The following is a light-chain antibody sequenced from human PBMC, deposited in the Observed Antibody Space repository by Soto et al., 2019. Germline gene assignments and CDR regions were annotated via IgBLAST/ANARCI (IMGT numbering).Light chain of an antibody. J-gene: IGKJ5*01. CDR2: AAS. V-gene: IGKV1-33*01. CDR1: QDIGNF. Sequence: ILITQSPSSLSAFVGDRVTITCRASQDIGNFLAWYQQKPGKVPKLLIYAASTLQSGVPSRFSGSGSGTDFTFTISSLQPEDIATYFCLQFDNLPITFGQGTRLEIK. CDR3: LQFDNLPIT.